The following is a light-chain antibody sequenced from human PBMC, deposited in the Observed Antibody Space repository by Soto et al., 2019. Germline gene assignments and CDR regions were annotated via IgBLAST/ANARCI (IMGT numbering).Light chain of an antibody. J-gene: IGKJ1*01. CDR2: GAS. CDR1: QSVGSN. Sequence: EIAMTQSPATLSVSPGERATLSCRASQSVGSNLAWYQQKPGQAPRLLIYGASTRATGFPARFSGSGSGTEFTLTISSLQSEDFAVYYCQHYNNWPPWTFGQGTKVEIK. V-gene: IGKV3-15*01. CDR3: QHYNNWPPWT.